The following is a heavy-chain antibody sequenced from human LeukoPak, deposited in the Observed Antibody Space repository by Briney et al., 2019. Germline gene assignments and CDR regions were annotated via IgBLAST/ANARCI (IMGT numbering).Heavy chain of an antibody. CDR1: GFTFSSYE. Sequence: PGGSLRLSCAASGFTFSSYEMNWVRQAPGEGLEWVSFISSRGSTIYYADSVKGRFTISRDNAKNSLYLQMDSLRAEDTAVYYCTRGDYYDGSGYYFDYWGQGTPVTVSS. J-gene: IGHJ4*02. CDR3: TRGDYYDGSGYYFDY. D-gene: IGHD3-22*01. V-gene: IGHV3-48*03. CDR2: ISSRGSTI.